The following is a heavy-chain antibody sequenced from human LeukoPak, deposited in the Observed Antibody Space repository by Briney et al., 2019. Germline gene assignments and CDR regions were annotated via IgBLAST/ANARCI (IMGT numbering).Heavy chain of an antibody. D-gene: IGHD4-23*01. CDR3: ARGVVTTRSYYYYYYMDV. CDR2: IIPISGTA. Sequence: GASVKVSCKASGGTFSSYAISWVRQALGQGLEWMGGIIPISGTANYAQKFQGRVTITTDESTSTAYMELSSLRSEDTAVYYCARGVVTTRSYYYYYYMDVWGKGTTVTVSS. CDR1: GGTFSSYA. J-gene: IGHJ6*03. V-gene: IGHV1-69*05.